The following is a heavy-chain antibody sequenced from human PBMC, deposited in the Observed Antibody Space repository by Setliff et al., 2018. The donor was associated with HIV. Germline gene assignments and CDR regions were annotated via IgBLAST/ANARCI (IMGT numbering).Heavy chain of an antibody. D-gene: IGHD6-19*01. CDR3: ARDPGSVAVAGYYYYYGMDV. CDR1: GGTFSSYA. CDR2: IIPILGIA. J-gene: IGHJ6*02. V-gene: IGHV1-69*10. Sequence: SVKVSCKASGGTFSSYAISWVRQAPGQGLEWMGGIIPILGIANYAQKFQGRVTITRDTSASTAYMELSSLRSEDTAVYYCARDPGSVAVAGYYYYYGMDVWGQGTTVTVSS.